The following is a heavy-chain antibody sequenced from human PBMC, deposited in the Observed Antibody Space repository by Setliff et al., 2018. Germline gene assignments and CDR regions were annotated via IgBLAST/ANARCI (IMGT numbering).Heavy chain of an antibody. J-gene: IGHJ3*02. Sequence: ASVKVSCKASGYTFTGYYMHWVRQAPGQGLEWMGWINPNSGGTNYAQKFQGWVTMTRDTSISTAYMELSRLRSDDTAVYYCARGPKSGSYNDAFDIWGQGTMVTVSS. CDR2: INPNSGGT. D-gene: IGHD1-26*01. CDR3: ARGPKSGSYNDAFDI. CDR1: GYTFTGYY. V-gene: IGHV1-2*04.